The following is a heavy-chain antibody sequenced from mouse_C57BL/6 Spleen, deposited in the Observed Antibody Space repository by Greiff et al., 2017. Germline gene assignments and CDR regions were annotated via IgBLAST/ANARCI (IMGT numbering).Heavy chain of an antibody. V-gene: IGHV1-4*01. CDR2: INPSSGYT. D-gene: IGHD3-1*01. J-gene: IGHJ4*01. CDR3: ARGLSAYAMDY. Sequence: VHLVESGAELARPGASVKMSCKASGYTFTSYTMHWVKQRPGQGLEWIGYINPSSGYTKYNQKFKDKATLTADKSSSTAYMQLSSLTSEDSAVYYCARGLSAYAMDYWGQGTSVTVSS. CDR1: GYTFTSYT.